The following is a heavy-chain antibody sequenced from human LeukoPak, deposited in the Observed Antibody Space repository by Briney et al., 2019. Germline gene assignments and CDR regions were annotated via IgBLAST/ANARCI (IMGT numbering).Heavy chain of an antibody. V-gene: IGHV3-43*01. CDR2: ITWDGGSA. J-gene: IGHJ4*02. Sequence: GGSLSLSGEAPGLTFVDNTMNWFRQARGKGLEWVSLITWDGGSAFYADSVKGRFTISRDNSKNSLYVQMNSLRTEDTALYYCARQGDSYWGQGTLVTVSS. CDR3: ARQGDSY. D-gene: IGHD2-21*02. CDR1: GLTFVDNT.